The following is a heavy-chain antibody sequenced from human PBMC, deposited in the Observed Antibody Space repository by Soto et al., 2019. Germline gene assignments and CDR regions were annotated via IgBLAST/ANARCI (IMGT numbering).Heavy chain of an antibody. CDR3: ASLNGDYYGMDV. Sequence: QVQLVESGGGVVQPGRSLRLSCAASGFTFSSYAMHWVRQAPGKGLEWVAVISHDGSNKYYADSVKGRFTISRDNSKNTLYLQMNSLRAGDTAVYYCASLNGDYYGMDVWGQGTTVTVSS. V-gene: IGHV3-30-3*01. CDR1: GFTFSSYA. D-gene: IGHD2-8*01. J-gene: IGHJ6*02. CDR2: ISHDGSNK.